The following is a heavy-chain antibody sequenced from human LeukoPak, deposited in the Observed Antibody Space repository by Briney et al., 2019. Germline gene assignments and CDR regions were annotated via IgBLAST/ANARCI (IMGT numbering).Heavy chain of an antibody. D-gene: IGHD6-6*01. CDR2: IIPILGIA. J-gene: IGHJ4*02. CDR3: AREYSSSSMFDY. V-gene: IGHV1-69*04. Sequence: SVKVSCKASGGTFSSYAISWVRQAPGQGLEWMGRIIPILGIANYAQKFQGRVTITTDESTSTAYMELSSLRSEDTAVYYCAREYSSSSMFDYWGQGTLVTVSS. CDR1: GGTFSSYA.